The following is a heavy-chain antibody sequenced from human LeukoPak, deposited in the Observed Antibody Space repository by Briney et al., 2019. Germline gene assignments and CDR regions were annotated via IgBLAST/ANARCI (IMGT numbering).Heavy chain of an antibody. Sequence: PGGSLRLSCAASGFTFSRYWMSWVRQAPGKGLEWVANIKQDGSETYYVDSVKGRFTISRDNAKNLLYLEMNSLRAEDTALYYCARVGGRSSCPDIGGQGTLVPVST. CDR3: ARVGGRSSCPDI. CDR1: GFTFSRYW. CDR2: IKQDGSET. J-gene: IGHJ4*02. D-gene: IGHD6-13*01. V-gene: IGHV3-7*01.